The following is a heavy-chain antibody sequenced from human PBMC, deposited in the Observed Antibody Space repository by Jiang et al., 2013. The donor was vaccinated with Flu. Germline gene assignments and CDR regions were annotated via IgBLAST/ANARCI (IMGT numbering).Heavy chain of an antibody. CDR3: ARVAGYSYNDY. J-gene: IGHJ4*02. Sequence: MHWVRQAPGKGVEWMGIINPSGGSTSYAQKFQGRVTMTRDTSTSTVYMELSSLRSEDAAVYYCARVAGYSYNDYWGQGTLVTVSS. V-gene: IGHV1-46*03. CDR2: INPSGGST. D-gene: IGHD5-18*01.